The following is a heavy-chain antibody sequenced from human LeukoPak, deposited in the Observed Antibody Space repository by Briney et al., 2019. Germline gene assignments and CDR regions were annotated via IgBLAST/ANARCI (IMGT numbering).Heavy chain of an antibody. CDR1: GGSISSSSYY. Sequence: SETLSLTCTVSGGSISSSSYYWGWIRQPPGTGLEWIGSIYYSGSTYYNPSLKSRVTISVDTSKNQFSLKLSSVTAADTAVYFCARLLDDYGDQRGLDYWGQGILVTVSS. CDR3: ARLLDDYGDQRGLDY. J-gene: IGHJ4*02. D-gene: IGHD4-17*01. CDR2: IYYSGST. V-gene: IGHV4-39*07.